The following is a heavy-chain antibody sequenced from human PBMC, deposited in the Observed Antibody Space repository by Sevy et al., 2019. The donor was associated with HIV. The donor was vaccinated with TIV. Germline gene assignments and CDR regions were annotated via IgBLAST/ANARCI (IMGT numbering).Heavy chain of an antibody. D-gene: IGHD4-17*01. CDR3: AKDHHTGGTTTVTTYYNYYGMYV. CDR2: ISYDGSNK. J-gene: IGHJ6*02. CDR1: GFTFSSYG. V-gene: IGHV3-30*18. Sequence: GGCLRLSCAASGFTFSSYGMHWVRQAPGKGLEWVAVISYDGSNKYYADSVKGRFTISRDNSKKMLYLQMNSLRAEDTAVYYCAKDHHTGGTTTVTTYYNYYGMYVWGQGTTVTVSS.